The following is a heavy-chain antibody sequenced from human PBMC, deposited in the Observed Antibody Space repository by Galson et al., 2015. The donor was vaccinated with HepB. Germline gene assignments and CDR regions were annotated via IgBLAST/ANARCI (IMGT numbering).Heavy chain of an antibody. D-gene: IGHD3-22*01. CDR3: ARHYHTRVVVIIMPHY. CDR1: GGSISSSSYY. Sequence: TLSLTCTVSGGSISSSSYYWGWVRQPPGKGLEWIGSIFYTGSTYYNPSLKSRVTISVDTSKNQFSLKLSSVTAADTAVYYCARHYHTRVVVIIMPHYWGQGTLVTVSS. J-gene: IGHJ4*02. V-gene: IGHV4-39*01. CDR2: IFYTGST.